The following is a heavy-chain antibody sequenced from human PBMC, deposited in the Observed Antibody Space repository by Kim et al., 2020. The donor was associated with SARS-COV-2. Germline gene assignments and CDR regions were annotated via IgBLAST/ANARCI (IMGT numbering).Heavy chain of an antibody. CDR1: GGSISSDDYY. CDR3: VRVMDGPTGTFDN. V-gene: IGHV4-61*02. CDR2: IYVSGST. D-gene: IGHD7-27*01. Sequence: SETLSLTCIVSGGSISSDDYYWSWVRQPAGRGLEWIGRIYVSGSTNYDPSLKSRVTLSIDTSKNQLSLKLTSVTTADTAVYYCVRVMDGPTGTFDNWGQGTLVIVSS. J-gene: IGHJ4*02.